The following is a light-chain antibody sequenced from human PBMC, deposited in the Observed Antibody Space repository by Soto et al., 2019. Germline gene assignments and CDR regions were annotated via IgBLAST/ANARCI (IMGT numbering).Light chain of an antibody. CDR3: SSYTTNSLYA. Sequence: QSALTQPASVSGSPGQSITMSCTGTANDAGGYDYVSWYQQRPGKAPKLMIYDVTNRPSGISDRFSGSKFGNTASLTISGLQAEDEADYYCSSYTTNSLYAFGSGTKLTVL. J-gene: IGLJ1*01. V-gene: IGLV2-14*01. CDR2: DVT. CDR1: ANDAGGYDY.